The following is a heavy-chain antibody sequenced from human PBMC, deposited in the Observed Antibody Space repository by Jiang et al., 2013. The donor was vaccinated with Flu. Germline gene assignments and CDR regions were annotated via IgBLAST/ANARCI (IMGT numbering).Heavy chain of an antibody. CDR1: GGSISSSSYY. Sequence: PSETLSLTCTVSGGSISSSSYYWSWIRQPPGKGLEWIGYIYYSGSTNYNPSLKSRVTISVDTSKNQFSLKLSSVTAADTAVYYCARANYVWGSYRQYYFDYWGQGTLVTVSS. CDR3: ARANYVWGSYRQYYFDY. V-gene: IGHV4-61*01. D-gene: IGHD3-16*02. CDR2: IYYSGST. J-gene: IGHJ4*02.